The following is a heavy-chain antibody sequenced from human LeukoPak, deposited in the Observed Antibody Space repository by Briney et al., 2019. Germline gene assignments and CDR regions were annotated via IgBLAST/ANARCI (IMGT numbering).Heavy chain of an antibody. CDR2: ISLTGLT. D-gene: IGHD2-8*01. Sequence: SETLSLTCGVSGGSISNTNWWSWVRQPPRQGLEWIGEISLTGLTHYNPSLESRVTVSLDKSKNQLSLNLTFVTVADTAVYYCSRENGAFSPFGYWGQGTLVTVLS. J-gene: IGHJ4*02. CDR1: GGSISNTNW. V-gene: IGHV4-4*02. CDR3: SRENGAFSPFGY.